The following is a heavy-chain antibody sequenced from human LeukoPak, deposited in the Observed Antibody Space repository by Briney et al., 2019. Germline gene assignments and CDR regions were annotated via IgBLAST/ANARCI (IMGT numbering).Heavy chain of an antibody. J-gene: IGHJ6*03. CDR2: LYPGVGT. CDR3: ARLKFYDSTGYSPGRYMDV. V-gene: IGHV4-4*07. D-gene: IGHD3-22*01. CDR1: GGPIFSYY. Sequence: SETLSLTCTVSGGPIFSYYWSWIRQTAGKGLEWIGRLYPGVGTDYNPSLKSRVTMSVDTSKKQFALKLSAVTAADTAVYYCARLKFYDSTGYSPGRYMDVWGKGTTVTVSS.